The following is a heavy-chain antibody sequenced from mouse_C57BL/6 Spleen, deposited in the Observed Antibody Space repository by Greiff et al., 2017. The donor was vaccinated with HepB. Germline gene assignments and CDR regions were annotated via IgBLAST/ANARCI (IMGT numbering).Heavy chain of an antibody. D-gene: IGHD2-4*01. CDR2: ISDGGSYT. CDR1: GFTFSSYA. CDR3: ARDHDYDDWYFEV. J-gene: IGHJ1*03. Sequence: EVNLVESGGGLVKPGGSLKLSCAASGFTFSSYAMSWVRQTPEKRLEWVATISDGGSYTYYPDNVKGRFTISRDNAKNNLYLQMSHLKSEDTAMYYCARDHDYDDWYFEVWGTGTTVTVSS. V-gene: IGHV5-4*01.